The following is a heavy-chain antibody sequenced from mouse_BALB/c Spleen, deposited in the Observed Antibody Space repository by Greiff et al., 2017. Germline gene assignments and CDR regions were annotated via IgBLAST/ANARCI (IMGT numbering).Heavy chain of an antibody. V-gene: IGHV5-4*02. CDR2: ISDGGSYT. CDR1: GFTFSDYY. CDR3: ARDRYGYDAMDY. J-gene: IGHJ4*01. D-gene: IGHD1-2*01. Sequence: EVKLVESGGGLVKPGGSLKLSCAASGFTFSDYYMYWVRQTPEKRLEWVATISDGGSYTYYPDSVKGRFTISRDNAKNNLYLQMSSLKSEDTAMYYCARDRYGYDAMDYWGQGTSVTVSS.